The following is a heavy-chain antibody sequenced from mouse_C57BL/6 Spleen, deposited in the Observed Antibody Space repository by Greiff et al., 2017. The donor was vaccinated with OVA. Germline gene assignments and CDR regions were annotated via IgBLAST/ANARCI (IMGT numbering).Heavy chain of an antibody. Sequence: EVHLVESGPGLVKPSQSLSLTCSVTGYSITSGYYWNWIRQFPGNKLEWMGYISYDGSNNYNPSLKNRISITRDTSKNQFFLKLNSVTTEDTATYYCASYGNYDYAMDYWGQGTSVTVSS. CDR3: ASYGNYDYAMDY. CDR2: ISYDGSN. CDR1: GYSITSGYY. V-gene: IGHV3-6*01. D-gene: IGHD2-1*01. J-gene: IGHJ4*01.